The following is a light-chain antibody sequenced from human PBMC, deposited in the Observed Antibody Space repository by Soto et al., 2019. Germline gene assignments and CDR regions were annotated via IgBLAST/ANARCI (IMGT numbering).Light chain of an antibody. CDR2: DAS. V-gene: IGKV1-5*01. Sequence: DLQMTQSPSTVSASAGDTVSIKCRASQSVNNWLAWYQLQPGKAPKLLIYDASTVGSGVPSRFSGSGSGTEFTLTSRRLQPDDFATYCCQQYSTYLTFGQGTKVEI. J-gene: IGKJ1*01. CDR3: QQYSTYLT. CDR1: QSVNNW.